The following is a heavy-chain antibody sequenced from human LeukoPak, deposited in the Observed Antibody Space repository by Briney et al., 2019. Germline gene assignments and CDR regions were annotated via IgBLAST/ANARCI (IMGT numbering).Heavy chain of an antibody. V-gene: IGHV3-11*04. D-gene: IGHD2-2*01. CDR2: ISSSGSTI. Sequence: PGGSLRLSCAASGFTFSDYYMSWIRQAPGKGLEWVSYISSSGSTIYYADSVKGRFTISRDNAKNTLYLQMNSLRAEDTAVYYCARGGYCSSMTCYDTGLHYYMDVWGKGTTVTISS. CDR1: GFTFSDYY. CDR3: ARGGYCSSMTCYDTGLHYYMDV. J-gene: IGHJ6*03.